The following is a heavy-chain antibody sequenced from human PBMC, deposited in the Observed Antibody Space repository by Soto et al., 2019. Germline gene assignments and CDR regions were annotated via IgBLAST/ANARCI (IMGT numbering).Heavy chain of an antibody. Sequence: QVQLVQSGAEVKQPGASVKVSCKTSGYTFSDYDIAWVRQAFGQGLEWMGWMNPDSANTGYAQKFQGRVTMTRDTSIDTAYMELNSLTSEDTAIYYCARVLRNELLSDFWGQGTQVTVSS. CDR2: MNPDSANT. CDR3: ARVLRNELLSDF. V-gene: IGHV1-8*01. D-gene: IGHD3-10*01. CDR1: GYTFSDYD. J-gene: IGHJ4*02.